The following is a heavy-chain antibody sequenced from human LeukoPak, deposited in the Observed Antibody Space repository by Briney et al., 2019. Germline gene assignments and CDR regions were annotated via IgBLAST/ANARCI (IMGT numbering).Heavy chain of an antibody. Sequence: SETLSLTCTVSGGSFSSYYWTWIRQPPGKGLEWITYMHYSGSTNYNPSLQSRVTISIDTSKNQFSLKLSSVTAADTAVYYCAAYPFRGATHYFDYWGQGILVTVSS. CDR1: GGSFSSYY. V-gene: IGHV4-59*01. CDR3: AAYPFRGATHYFDY. J-gene: IGHJ4*02. D-gene: IGHD3-10*01. CDR2: MHYSGST.